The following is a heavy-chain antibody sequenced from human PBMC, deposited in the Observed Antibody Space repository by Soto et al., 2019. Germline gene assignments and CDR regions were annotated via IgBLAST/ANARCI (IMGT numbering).Heavy chain of an antibody. Sequence: SGPTLVNPTQTLTLTCTFSGFSLSTSGVGVGRIRQPPGKALEWLALIYWDDDKRYSPSLKSRLTITKDTSKNQVVLTMTNMDPVDTATYYCAHALGDSSGYHYYYYGMDVWGQGTTVTVSS. CDR2: IYWDDDK. V-gene: IGHV2-5*02. J-gene: IGHJ6*02. D-gene: IGHD3-22*01. CDR3: AHALGDSSGYHYYYYGMDV. CDR1: GFSLSTSGVG.